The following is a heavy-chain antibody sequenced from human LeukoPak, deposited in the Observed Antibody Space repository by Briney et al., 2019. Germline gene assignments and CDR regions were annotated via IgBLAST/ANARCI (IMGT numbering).Heavy chain of an antibody. Sequence: PSETLSLTCTVSGGSISSSSYYWGWIRQPPGKGLEWIGSIYYSGSTYYNPSLKSRVTISVDTSKNQFSLKLSSVTAADTAVYYCARHPRVQLWLNWFDPWGQGTLVTVSS. D-gene: IGHD5-18*01. CDR1: GGSISSSSYY. V-gene: IGHV4-39*01. CDR3: ARHPRVQLWLNWFDP. J-gene: IGHJ5*02. CDR2: IYYSGST.